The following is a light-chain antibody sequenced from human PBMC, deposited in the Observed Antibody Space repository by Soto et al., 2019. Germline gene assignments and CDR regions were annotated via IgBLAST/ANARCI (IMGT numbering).Light chain of an antibody. J-gene: IGKJ4*01. CDR1: QSVSSSY. Sequence: EIVLTQSPGTLSLSPGERATLSCRASQSVSSSYLAWYQQKPGQPPRLLIYGASSRATGIPDRFSGSGSGTDFTLTITRLGPEDFAVYYCQHYRTSFGGGTKVEIK. V-gene: IGKV3-20*01. CDR2: GAS. CDR3: QHYRTS.